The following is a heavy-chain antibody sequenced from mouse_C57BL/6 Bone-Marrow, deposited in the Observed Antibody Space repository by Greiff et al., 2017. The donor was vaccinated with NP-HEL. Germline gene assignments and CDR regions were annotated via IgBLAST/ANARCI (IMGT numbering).Heavy chain of an antibody. CDR3: ASDRGYGSSSWFAY. CDR2: ISDGGSYT. CDR1: GFTFSSYA. V-gene: IGHV5-4*03. Sequence: DVMLVESGGGLVKPGGSLKLSCAASGFTFSSYAMSWVRQTPEKRLEWVATISDGGSYTYYPDNVKGRFTISRDNAKNTLFLQMSHLKSEDTAMYYCASDRGYGSSSWFAYWGQGTLVTVSA. D-gene: IGHD1-1*01. J-gene: IGHJ3*01.